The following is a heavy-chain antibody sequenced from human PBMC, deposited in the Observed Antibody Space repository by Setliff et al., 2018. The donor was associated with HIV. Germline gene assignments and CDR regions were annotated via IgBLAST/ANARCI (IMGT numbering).Heavy chain of an antibody. V-gene: IGHV4-34*01. CDR1: GGSFSGY. CDR2: INHSGNT. J-gene: IGHJ4*02. CDR3: VASSSWSCRLNY. Sequence: KPSETLSLTCAVYGGSFSGYWSWIRQSPGQGLEWLGEINHSGNTHYDPSLKSRLTISIDTSKKQFSPKLTPVTAADAAIYYCVASSSWSCRLNYWGQGTLVTVSS. D-gene: IGHD2-2*01.